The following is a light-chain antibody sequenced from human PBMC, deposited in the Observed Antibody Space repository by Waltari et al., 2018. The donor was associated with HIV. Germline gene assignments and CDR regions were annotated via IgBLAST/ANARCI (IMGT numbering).Light chain of an antibody. CDR2: GAS. J-gene: IGKJ1*01. CDR3: QQYNNWPPWT. Sequence: EIVMTQSPAPLSVSPGERATLSCRASQSVSSNLAWYQQNPGQAPRLLIYGASTRATGIPARFSGSGSGTYFTLTISSLQSEDFAVYYCQQYNNWPPWTFGQGTKVEIK. CDR1: QSVSSN. V-gene: IGKV3-15*01.